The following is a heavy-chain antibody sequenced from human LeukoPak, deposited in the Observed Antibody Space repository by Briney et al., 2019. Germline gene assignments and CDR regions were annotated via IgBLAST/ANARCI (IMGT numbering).Heavy chain of an antibody. J-gene: IGHJ6*03. D-gene: IGHD4-17*01. V-gene: IGHV4-59*01. Sequence: SETLSLTCTVSGGSISSYYWSWIRQPPGQGLEWSGYIYYSGSTNYNPSLKSRVTISVDTSKNQFSLKLSSVTAADTAVYYCASGDYVGSGYYYYYYMDVWGKGTTVTISS. CDR1: GGSISSYY. CDR2: IYYSGST. CDR3: ASGDYVGSGYYYYYYMDV.